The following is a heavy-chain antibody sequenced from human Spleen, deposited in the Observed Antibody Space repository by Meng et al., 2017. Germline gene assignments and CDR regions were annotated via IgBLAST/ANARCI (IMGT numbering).Heavy chain of an antibody. CDR1: GFTFSNFA. D-gene: IGHD4-17*01. CDR2: ISYDGYNE. Sequence: GESLKISCAASGFTFSNFAMHWVRQAPGKGLEWVAVISYDGYNEYYADSVKGRFTISRDNAKNSVFLQMNSLRDEDTAVYYCSRPATVTTDYHYGVDVWGLGTTVTVSS. J-gene: IGHJ6*02. V-gene: IGHV3-30*07. CDR3: SRPATVTTDYHYGVDV.